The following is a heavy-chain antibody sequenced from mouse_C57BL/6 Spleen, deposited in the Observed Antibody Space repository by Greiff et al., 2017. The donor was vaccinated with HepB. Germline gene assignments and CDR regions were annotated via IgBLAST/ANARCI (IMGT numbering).Heavy chain of an antibody. CDR2: ISSGGDYI. V-gene: IGHV5-9-1*02. D-gene: IGHD1-1*01. CDR3: TRELDYYGSSYDWFAY. J-gene: IGHJ3*01. CDR1: GFTFSSYA. Sequence: DVMLVESGEGLVKPGGSLKLSCAASGFTFSSYAMSWVRQTPEKRLEWVAYISSGGDYIYYADTVKGRFTISRDNARNTLYLQMSSLKSEDTAMYYCTRELDYYGSSYDWFAYWGQGTLVTVSA.